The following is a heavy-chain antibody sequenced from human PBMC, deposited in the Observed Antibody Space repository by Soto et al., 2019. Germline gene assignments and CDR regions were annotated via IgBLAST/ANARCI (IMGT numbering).Heavy chain of an antibody. J-gene: IGHJ3*02. CDR1: GFTFSSYA. V-gene: IGHV3-30-3*01. D-gene: IGHD3-22*01. CDR2: ISYDGSNK. Sequence: PGGSLRLSCAASGFTFSSYAMHWVRQAPGKGLEWVAVISYDGSNKYYADSVKGRFTISRDNSKNTLYLQMNSLRAEDTAVYYCAREGASIMIVSGSGAFDIWGQGTMVTVSS. CDR3: AREGASIMIVSGSGAFDI.